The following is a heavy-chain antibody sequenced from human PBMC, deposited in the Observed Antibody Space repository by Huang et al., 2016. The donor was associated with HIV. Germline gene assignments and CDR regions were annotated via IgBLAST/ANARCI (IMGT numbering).Heavy chain of an antibody. V-gene: IGHV1-2*02. CDR1: GYIFTDYY. Sequence: QAQLVQSGAEVKKPGASVKVSCRTVGYIFTDYYIHWVRRAPGQGLEWMGWVNPKSGATSQARRVQGMLNMTTDTATRAVYLVLANLRPDDTSVYYCAGAVVRGLIIRFDPWGQGTLVTVSS. CDR3: AGAVVRGLIIRFDP. J-gene: IGHJ5*02. CDR2: VNPKSGAT. D-gene: IGHD3-10*01.